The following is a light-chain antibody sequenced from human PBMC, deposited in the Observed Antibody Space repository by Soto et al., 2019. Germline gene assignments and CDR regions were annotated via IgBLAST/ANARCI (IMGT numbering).Light chain of an antibody. V-gene: IGKV3-20*01. Sequence: ELVLTQSPGPLSLSPGARATLSSRACQSVSSSYIAWDQQKPGQAPRLLIFVASSRATGIPDRSSGSGSGTDFTLTISRLEPEDFAVYYCQQYGSSPLTFGGGTKVDIK. CDR3: QQYGSSPLT. CDR1: QSVSSSY. CDR2: VAS. J-gene: IGKJ4*01.